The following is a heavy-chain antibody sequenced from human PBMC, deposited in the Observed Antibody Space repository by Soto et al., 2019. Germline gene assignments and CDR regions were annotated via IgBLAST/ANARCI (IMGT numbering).Heavy chain of an antibody. CDR2: ISYDGSTE. J-gene: IGHJ6*02. V-gene: IGHV3-30*18. CDR3: AKFFDYGDYEAPDHHYYYGMDV. Sequence: QVQLVESGGGVVQTGRSLRLSCAASGLTFSTSAMHWVRQAPGKGLEWVAVISYDGSTEYHADSVRGRFTISRDNSKNTIYLQMNSLRTEDTAVYFCAKFFDYGDYEAPDHHYYYGMDVWGQGTTVSVSS. CDR1: GLTFSTSA. D-gene: IGHD4-17*01.